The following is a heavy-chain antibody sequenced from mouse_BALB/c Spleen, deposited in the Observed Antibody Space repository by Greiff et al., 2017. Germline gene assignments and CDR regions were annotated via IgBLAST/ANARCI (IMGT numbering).Heavy chain of an antibody. CDR2: ISSGGSYT. Sequence: VQLKQSGGGLVKPGGSLKLSCAASGFTFSSYTMSWVRQTPEKRLEWVATISSGGSYTYYPDSVKGRFTISRDNAKNTLYLQMSSLKSEDTAMYYCTRDGRAAWFAYWGQGTLVTVSA. D-gene: IGHD3-3*01. CDR1: GFTFSSYT. J-gene: IGHJ3*01. V-gene: IGHV5-6-4*01. CDR3: TRDGRAAWFAY.